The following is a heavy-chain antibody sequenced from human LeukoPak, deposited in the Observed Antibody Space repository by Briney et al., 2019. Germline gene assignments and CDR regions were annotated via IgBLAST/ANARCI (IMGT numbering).Heavy chain of an antibody. CDR2: IYYSGST. D-gene: IGHD3-22*01. V-gene: IGHV4-39*01. CDR1: GGSISISNTY. J-gene: IGHJ4*02. CDR3: ARRASYYSAHDY. Sequence: SETLSLTCTVSGGSISISNTYWGWIRQPPGKGLEWIGTIYYSGSTYYNPSPKSRVTISVDTSKNHFSLKLNSVTAADAAVYYCARRASYYSAHDYWGQGSLVTVSS.